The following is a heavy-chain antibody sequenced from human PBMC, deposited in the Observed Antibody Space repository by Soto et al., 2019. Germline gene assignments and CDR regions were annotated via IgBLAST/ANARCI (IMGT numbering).Heavy chain of an antibody. D-gene: IGHD3-16*01. J-gene: IGHJ4*02. CDR3: ATGSITLTFGGFKDY. V-gene: IGHV3-23*01. CDR2: ISAGGTST. CDR1: GFTYSTYA. Sequence: EVQLLESGGGLVQPGGSLRLSCAASGFTYSTYAMSWVRQTARKGLEWVSSISAGGTSTFYADSVKGRFTISRDNSKTTLSLQMSTLRAEDTAVYYCATGSITLTFGGFKDYWGQGILVTVSS.